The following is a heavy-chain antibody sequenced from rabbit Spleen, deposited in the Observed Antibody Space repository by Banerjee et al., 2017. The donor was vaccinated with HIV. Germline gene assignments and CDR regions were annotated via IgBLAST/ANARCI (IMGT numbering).Heavy chain of an antibody. J-gene: IGHJ4*01. CDR2: IDPVFGIT. Sequence: QSLEESGGGLVQPGESLTLSCKASGLDFNSRYWICWVRQAPGRGLEWIGYIDPVFGITYYANWVNGRFSISRENAQNTVSLQMNSLTAADTATYFCVREVAARFNLWGPGTLVTVS. D-gene: IGHD4-1*01. CDR1: GLDFNSRYW. CDR3: VREVAARFNL. V-gene: IGHV1S7*01.